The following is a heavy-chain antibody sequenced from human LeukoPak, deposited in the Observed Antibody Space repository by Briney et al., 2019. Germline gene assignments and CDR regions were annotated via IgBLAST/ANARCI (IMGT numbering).Heavy chain of an antibody. CDR2: IFHSGST. D-gene: IGHD3-22*01. CDR3: ARVIYDIYYYYYYMDV. Sequence: SETLSLTCAVSGGSISSGNWWSWVRQPPGKGLQWIGEIFHSGSTNYNPSLKSRVTISVDTSKNQFSLKLSSVTAADTAVYYCARVIYDIYYYYYYMDVWGKGTTVTVSS. V-gene: IGHV4-4*02. J-gene: IGHJ6*03. CDR1: GGSISSGNW.